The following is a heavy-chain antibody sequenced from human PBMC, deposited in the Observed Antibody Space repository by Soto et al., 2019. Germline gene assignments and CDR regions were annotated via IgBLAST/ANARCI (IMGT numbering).Heavy chain of an antibody. CDR2: IKQDGSEK. CDR3: ARTSPDYGDYLNWFDP. J-gene: IGHJ5*02. V-gene: IGHV3-7*01. D-gene: IGHD4-17*01. Sequence: GGSLRLSCAASGFTFSSYWMSWVRQAPGKGLEWVANIKQDGSEKYYVDSVKGRFTISRDNAKNSLYLQMNSLRAEDTAVYYCARTSPDYGDYLNWFDPWGQGTLVTVSS. CDR1: GFTFSSYW.